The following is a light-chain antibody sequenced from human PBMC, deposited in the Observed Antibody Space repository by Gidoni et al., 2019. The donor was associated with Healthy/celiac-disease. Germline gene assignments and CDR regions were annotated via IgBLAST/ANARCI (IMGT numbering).Light chain of an antibody. CDR1: SSDVGGYNY. J-gene: IGLJ1*01. Sequence: QSALTQPASVSGSPGQSITISCPGTSSDVGGYNYVSWYQQHPGKAPKLMIYEVSNRPSGVSNRFSGSKSGNTAPLTISGLQAEDEADYYCSSYTSSSTRVFGTGTKVTVL. V-gene: IGLV2-14*01. CDR3: SSYTSSSTRV. CDR2: EVS.